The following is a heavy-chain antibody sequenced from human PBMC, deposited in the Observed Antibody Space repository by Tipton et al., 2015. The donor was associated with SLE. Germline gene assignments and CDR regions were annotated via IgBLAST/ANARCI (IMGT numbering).Heavy chain of an antibody. CDR2: IYAGGNT. J-gene: IGHJ6*02. Sequence: SLRLSCAASGFTVSTNYMSWVRQAPGKGLEWVSVIYAGGNTYYGDTLKGRFTISRDNSKNTVFLQMNNLRGEDTGVYYCAKIGPGRYYYAMDVWGRGTTVIVSS. V-gene: IGHV3-66*02. CDR1: GFTVSTNY. D-gene: IGHD1-14*01. CDR3: AKIGPGRYYYAMDV.